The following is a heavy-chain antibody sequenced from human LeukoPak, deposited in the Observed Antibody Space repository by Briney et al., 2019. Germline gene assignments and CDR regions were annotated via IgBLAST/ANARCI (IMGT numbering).Heavy chain of an antibody. Sequence: SETLSLTCTVSGGSISSYYWSWIRQPPGKGPEWIGYIYYSGSTNYNPSLKSRVTISVDTSKNQFSLKLSSVTAADTAVYYCARSGIAAAADYWGQGTLVTVSS. CDR1: GGSISSYY. V-gene: IGHV4-59*01. CDR3: ARSGIAAAADY. CDR2: IYYSGST. D-gene: IGHD6-13*01. J-gene: IGHJ4*02.